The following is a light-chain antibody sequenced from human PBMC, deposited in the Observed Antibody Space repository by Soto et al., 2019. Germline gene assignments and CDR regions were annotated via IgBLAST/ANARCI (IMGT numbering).Light chain of an antibody. J-gene: IGKJ1*01. CDR3: QQYGSSPRT. V-gene: IGKV3-20*01. CDR2: GAS. CDR1: QRVSSSY. Sequence: EIVLTQSPGTLSLSPGERATLSCRASQRVSSSYLAWYQQKPGQAPRLLIYGASSRATVIPDRFSGSGSGKDFTLSSSRLEPEDFAVYYCQQYGSSPRTFGQGTKVEIK.